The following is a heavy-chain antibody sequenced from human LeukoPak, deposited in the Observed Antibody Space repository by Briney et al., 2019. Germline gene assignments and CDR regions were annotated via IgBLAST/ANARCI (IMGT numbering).Heavy chain of an antibody. V-gene: IGHV1-69*04. CDR1: GGTFSSYA. J-gene: IGHJ1*01. CDR2: IIPILGIA. Sequence: SVKVSCKASGGTFSSYAISWVRQAPGQGLEWMRRIIPILGIANYAQKFQGRVTITADKSTSTAYMELSSLRSEDTAVYYCASPTVTTYEYFQHWGQGTLVTVSS. D-gene: IGHD4-17*01. CDR3: ASPTVTTYEYFQH.